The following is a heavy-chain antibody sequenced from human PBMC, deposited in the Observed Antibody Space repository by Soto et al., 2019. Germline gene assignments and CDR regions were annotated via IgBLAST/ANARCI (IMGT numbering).Heavy chain of an antibody. J-gene: IGHJ6*02. V-gene: IGHV3-30-3*01. CDR1: GFTFSNYA. CDR2: ISYDGSKR. CDR3: ARDPRGSNGDFYYYGMDV. Sequence: GGSLRLSCVDSGFTFSNYAMHWVRQAPGKGLEWVALISYDGSKRYYADSVKGRFTISRDNSKNTLYLQMNSLRPEDTAVFYCARDPRGSNGDFYYYGMDVWGQGTTVTVSS. D-gene: IGHD1-1*01.